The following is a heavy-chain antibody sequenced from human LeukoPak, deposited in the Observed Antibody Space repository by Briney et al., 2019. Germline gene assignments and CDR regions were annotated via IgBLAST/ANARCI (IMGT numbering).Heavy chain of an antibody. CDR3: AKELGRTYYYDSSGYAFDY. CDR1: GFTFSSYA. D-gene: IGHD3-22*01. V-gene: IGHV3-23*01. CDR2: ISGSGGST. Sequence: GGSLRLSCAASGFTFSSYAMSWVRQAPGKGLEWVSAISGSGGSTYYADSVKGRFTISRDNSKNTLYLQMNSLRAEDTAVYYCAKELGRTYYYDSSGYAFDYWGQGTLVTVSS. J-gene: IGHJ4*02.